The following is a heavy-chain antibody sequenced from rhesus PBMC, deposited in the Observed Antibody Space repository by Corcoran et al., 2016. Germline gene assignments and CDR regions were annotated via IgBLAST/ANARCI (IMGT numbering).Heavy chain of an antibody. CDR2: ISGRVGST. J-gene: IGHJ5-2*02. Sequence: QLQLQESGPGLVKPSETLSLTCAVSGGSISSSNWWSWIRQPPGKGLEGIGRISGRVGSTSYNPTRTSRVTISTDTSKNQFSLKLSCVTAADTAVYYCARGGAAAGTGSLDVWGRGVLVTVSS. CDR3: ARGGAAAGTGSLDV. V-gene: IGHV4-57*01. CDR1: GGSISSSNW. D-gene: IGHD6-25*01.